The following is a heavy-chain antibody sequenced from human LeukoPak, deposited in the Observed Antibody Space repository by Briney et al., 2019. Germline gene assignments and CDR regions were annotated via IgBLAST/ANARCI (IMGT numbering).Heavy chain of an antibody. CDR2: IGSSGSDI. Sequence: PGGSLRLSCAASRFTFGSYSMNWVRQAPGKGLEWVSSIGSSGSDIFYADSVKGRFTISRDNAKNSLFLQMNSLRADDTAVYFCAQFHTGYWGQGALVTVSS. CDR3: AQFHTGY. CDR1: RFTFGSYS. J-gene: IGHJ4*02. D-gene: IGHD1-1*01. V-gene: IGHV3-21*01.